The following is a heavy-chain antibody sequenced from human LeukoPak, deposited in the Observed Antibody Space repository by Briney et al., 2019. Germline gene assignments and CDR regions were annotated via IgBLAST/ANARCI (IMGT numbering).Heavy chain of an antibody. Sequence: GGSLRLSCAGSGFTFSDFWMTWVRQTPGKGLEWVANIKEDGTEKNLVDSVKGRFTISRDNTKNLPFLEMNNLRGDDTAIYYCVRESRPGGAMGLYHNLDYWGQGTLVAVSS. CDR2: IKEDGTEK. J-gene: IGHJ4*02. V-gene: IGHV3-7*01. D-gene: IGHD1-1*01. CDR1: GFTFSDFW. CDR3: VRESRPGGAMGLYHNLDY.